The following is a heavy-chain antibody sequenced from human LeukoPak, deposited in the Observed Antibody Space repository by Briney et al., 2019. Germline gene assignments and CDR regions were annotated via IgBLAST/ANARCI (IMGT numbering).Heavy chain of an antibody. J-gene: IGHJ4*02. CDR3: ARDRGKDYFDS. D-gene: IGHD4-23*01. CDR1: GLTFTSHG. Sequence: GTSLRLSCTASGLTFTSHGFHWLRQVVGKRLEWVAFVRNDASDTYHANSVKGRFSVSRDDSKNTLYLQMNNLRPEDTAIYYCARDRGKDYFDSWGRGTQVTVSS. CDR2: VRNDASDT. V-gene: IGHV3-33*01.